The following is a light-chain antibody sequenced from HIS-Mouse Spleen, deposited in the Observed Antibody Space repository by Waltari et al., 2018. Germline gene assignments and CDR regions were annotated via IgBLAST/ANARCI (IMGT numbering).Light chain of an antibody. Sequence: QSALTQPASVSGSPGQSITISCTGTSSDVGSYNLVSWYQQHPGKAPKLMIYEGSKRHSGVSNRFSGSKYGNTASLTISGLQAEDEADYYCCSYAGSSTWVFGGGTKLTVL. J-gene: IGLJ3*02. CDR2: EGS. CDR3: CSYAGSSTWV. CDR1: SSDVGSYNL. V-gene: IGLV2-23*01.